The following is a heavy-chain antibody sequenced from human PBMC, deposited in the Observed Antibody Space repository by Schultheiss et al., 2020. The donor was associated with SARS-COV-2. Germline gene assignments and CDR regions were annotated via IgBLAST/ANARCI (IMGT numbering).Heavy chain of an antibody. CDR3: ARNGIVGATDGY. CDR1: GYTFTSYD. J-gene: IGHJ4*02. D-gene: IGHD1-26*01. CDR2: IIPILGIA. V-gene: IGHV1-69*04. Sequence: SVKVSCKASGYTFTSYDINWVRQATGQGLEWMGRIIPILGIANYAQKFQGRVTITADKSTSTAYMELSSLRSEDTAVYYCARNGIVGATDGYWGQGTLVTVSS.